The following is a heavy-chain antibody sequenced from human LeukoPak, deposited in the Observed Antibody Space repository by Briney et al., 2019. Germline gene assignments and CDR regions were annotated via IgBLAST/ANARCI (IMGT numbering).Heavy chain of an antibody. CDR2: INHSGST. V-gene: IGHV4-34*01. CDR1: GGSFSGYY. D-gene: IGHD2-8*01. J-gene: IGHJ4*02. CDR3: ARDLGYCTNGVCHTRFDY. Sequence: SETLSLTCAVYGGSFSGYYWSWIRQPPGKGLEWIGEINHSGSTNYNPSLKSRVTISVDTSKNQFSLKLSSVTAADTAVYYCARDLGYCTNGVCHTRFDYWGQGTLVAVSS.